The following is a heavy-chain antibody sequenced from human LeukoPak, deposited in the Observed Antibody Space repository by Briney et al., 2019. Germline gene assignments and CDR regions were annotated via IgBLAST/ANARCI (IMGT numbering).Heavy chain of an antibody. CDR2: IAHDSTTI. CDR1: GFTFRTYA. V-gene: IGHV3-48*04. D-gene: IGHD5-24*01. J-gene: IGHJ4*02. Sequence: GGSLRLSCSASGFTFRTYAMAWVRQAPGKGPEWVSYIAHDSTTIYYADSVRGRFTMSRDNARNSLFLQMNSLRPEDTAMYYCARATRNGYDYWGPGTLVTVSS. CDR3: ARATRNGYDY.